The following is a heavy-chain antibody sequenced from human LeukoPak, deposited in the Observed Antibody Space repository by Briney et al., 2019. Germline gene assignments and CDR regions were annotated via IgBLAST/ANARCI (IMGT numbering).Heavy chain of an antibody. CDR1: GGSINSGGY. D-gene: IGHD3-10*01. CDR2: IYYSGTT. V-gene: IGHV4-31*03. CDR3: ARDSGISGRTDY. Sequence: SQTLCLTCTVSGGSINSGGYWRWIRQHPGKGLEWIGYIYYSGTTYFNPSLKGRVTMSVDTSKNQFSLKLSSVTAANTAVYYCARDSGISGRTDYWGQGTLVTVSS. J-gene: IGHJ4*02.